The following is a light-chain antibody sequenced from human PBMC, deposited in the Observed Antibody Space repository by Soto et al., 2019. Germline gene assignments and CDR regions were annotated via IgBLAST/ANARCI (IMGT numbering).Light chain of an antibody. J-gene: IGKJ2*01. V-gene: IGKV3-20*01. CDR2: AAS. CDR1: QSIYSSY. Sequence: EIVLTQSPGTLSLSPGERATLSCRASQSIYSSYLAWYQHRPGQAPRLLIYAASSRATAVPDRFSGSGSGTDFTLTINRLEPEGFAIYYCQHFGTSLYTFGQGTKLEIK. CDR3: QHFGTSLYT.